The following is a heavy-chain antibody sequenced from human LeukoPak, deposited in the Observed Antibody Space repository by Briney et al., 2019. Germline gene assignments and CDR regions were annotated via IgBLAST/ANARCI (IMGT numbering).Heavy chain of an antibody. CDR2: ISSSSSYI. J-gene: IGHJ6*02. D-gene: IGHD3-10*01. CDR1: GFTFSSYS. CDR3: AREDVYYGSGSSFGMDV. V-gene: IGHV3-21*01. Sequence: GSLRLSCAASGFTFSSYSMNWVRQAPGKGLEWVSSISSSSSYIYYADPVKGRFTISRDNAKNSLYLQMNSLRAEDTAVYYCAREDVYYGSGSSFGMDVWGQGTTVTVSS.